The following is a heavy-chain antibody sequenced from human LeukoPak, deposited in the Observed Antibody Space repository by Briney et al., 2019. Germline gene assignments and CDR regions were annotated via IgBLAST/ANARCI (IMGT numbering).Heavy chain of an antibody. D-gene: IGHD3-22*01. CDR1: GYTFTRYY. J-gene: IGHJ4*02. Sequence: ASVKVSCKASGYTFTRYYMHWVRQAPGQGLEWMGIISPRGGSTSYAQKFQGRVTMTRDTSTSTVYVELSSLRSEDTAVYYCARGDDYYDSSGYYFDYWGQGTLVTVSS. CDR2: ISPRGGST. V-gene: IGHV1-46*01. CDR3: ARGDDYYDSSGYYFDY.